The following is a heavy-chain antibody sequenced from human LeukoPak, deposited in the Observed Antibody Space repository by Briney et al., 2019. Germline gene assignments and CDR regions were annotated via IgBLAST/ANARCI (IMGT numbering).Heavy chain of an antibody. CDR1: RFTLSNYA. Sequence: GGSLRLSCAASRFTLSNYAMSWVRQAPGKGLEWVSGIGSGGSTSYADSVKGRFTISRDNSKNTLYLQMNSLRAEDTAVYYCAKARATVVGLDFDYWGQGTLVTVSS. J-gene: IGHJ4*02. D-gene: IGHD2-2*01. V-gene: IGHV3-23*01. CDR2: IGSGGST. CDR3: AKARATVVGLDFDY.